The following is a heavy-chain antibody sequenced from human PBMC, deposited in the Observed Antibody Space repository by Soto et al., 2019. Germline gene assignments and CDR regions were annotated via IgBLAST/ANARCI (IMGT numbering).Heavy chain of an antibody. J-gene: IGHJ4*02. CDR2: IIPILGIA. Sequence: QVQLVQSGAEVKKPGSSVKVSCKASGGTFSSYTISWVRQAPGQGLEWMGRIIPILGIANYAQKFQGRVTITADKSTSTVYMELSSLRSEDTAVYYCARVYSSGWYLNWGQGTLVTVSS. CDR1: GGTFSSYT. D-gene: IGHD6-19*01. CDR3: ARVYSSGWYLN. V-gene: IGHV1-69*02.